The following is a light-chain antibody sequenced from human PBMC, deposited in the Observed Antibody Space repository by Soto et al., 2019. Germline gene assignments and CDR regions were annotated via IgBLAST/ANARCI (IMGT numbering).Light chain of an antibody. CDR3: QSYDSSLSAHYV. J-gene: IGLJ1*01. CDR1: SSNIGATSD. V-gene: IGLV1-40*01. CDR2: GNS. Sequence: QSVLTQPPSVSVAPGQRVTISCTGSSSNIGATSDVQWYQQLPGTAPKLLIYGNSNRPSGVPDRFSGSKSGTSASLAITGLQADDEADYYCQSYDSSLSAHYVFGTGTKLTVL.